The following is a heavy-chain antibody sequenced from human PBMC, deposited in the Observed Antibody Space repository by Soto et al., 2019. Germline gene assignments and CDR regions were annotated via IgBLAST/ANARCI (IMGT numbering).Heavy chain of an antibody. CDR3: ARVPYCSSSSCYSYFDS. J-gene: IGHJ4*02. Sequence: EVQLVESGGGLVQPGGSLRLSCAASGFTLSNYWMHWARQAPGKGVVWVSRISSDGSSTNYADSVKGRFTISRDNAKNTLHLQMNSLRAEDTAVYYCARVPYCSSSSCYSYFDSWGQGTLVTVSS. D-gene: IGHD2-2*01. CDR1: GFTLSNYW. V-gene: IGHV3-74*01. CDR2: ISSDGSST.